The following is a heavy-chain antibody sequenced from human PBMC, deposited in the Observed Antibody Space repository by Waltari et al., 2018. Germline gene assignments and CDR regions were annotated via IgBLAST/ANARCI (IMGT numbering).Heavy chain of an antibody. J-gene: IGHJ6*02. CDR3: ARGVICSGGSCYGYGDYVWNYYGMDV. CDR2: INPDSGGT. V-gene: IGHV1-2*02. D-gene: IGHD2-15*01. Sequence: RQAPGQGLEWMGWINPDSGGTNYAQKFQGRVTMTRDTSISTAYMELSRLRSDDTAVYYCARGVICSGGSCYGYGDYVWNYYGMDVWGQGTTVTVSS.